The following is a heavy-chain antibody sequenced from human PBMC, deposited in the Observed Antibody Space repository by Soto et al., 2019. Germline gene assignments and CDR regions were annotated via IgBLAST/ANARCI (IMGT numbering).Heavy chain of an antibody. J-gene: IGHJ6*02. CDR3: AADGYFDSSGYYPYYYYYGMDV. Sequence: SVKVSCKSSGFTFTSSAVQWVRQARGQRLEWIGWIIVGSGNTNYAQKFQERVTITRDMSTSTAYMELSSLRSEDTAVYYCAADGYFDSSGYYPYYYYYGMDVWGQGTTLTVSS. CDR2: IIVGSGNT. D-gene: IGHD3-22*01. CDR1: GFTFTSSA. V-gene: IGHV1-58*01.